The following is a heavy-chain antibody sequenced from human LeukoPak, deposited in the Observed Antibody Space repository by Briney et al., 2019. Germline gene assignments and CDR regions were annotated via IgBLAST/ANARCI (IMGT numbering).Heavy chain of an antibody. CDR3: ARLGGNYDSSGKGLVYYFDY. CDR2: ISSSSSYI. V-gene: IGHV3-21*01. CDR1: GFTFSSYS. Sequence: PGGSLRLSCAASGFTFSSYSMNWVRQAPGKGLEWVSSISSSSSYIYYADSVKGRFTISRDNAKNSLYLQMNSLRAEDTAVYYCARLGGNYDSSGKGLVYYFDYWGQGTLVTVSS. D-gene: IGHD3-22*01. J-gene: IGHJ4*02.